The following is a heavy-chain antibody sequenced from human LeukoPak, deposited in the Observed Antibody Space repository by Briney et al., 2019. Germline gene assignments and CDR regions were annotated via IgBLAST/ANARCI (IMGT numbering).Heavy chain of an antibody. CDR1: GYTFTSYA. D-gene: IGHD2-21*02. CDR2: INTNTGSP. CDR3: ARYCGGDCYSGFDY. Sequence: ATVKVSCKASGYTFTSYAMNWVRQAPGQGPEWMGWINTNTGSPTYAQGFTGRFVFSLDTSVSTAYLQICSLKAEDTAVYYCARYCGGDCYSGFDYWGQGTLVTVSS. V-gene: IGHV7-4-1*01. J-gene: IGHJ4*02.